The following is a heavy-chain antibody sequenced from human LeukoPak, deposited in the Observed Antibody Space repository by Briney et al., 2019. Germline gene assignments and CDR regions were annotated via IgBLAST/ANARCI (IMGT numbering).Heavy chain of an antibody. CDR2: IKSRTDGGTT. J-gene: IGHJ4*02. V-gene: IGHV3-15*01. Sequence: RGSLRLSCAASGFTFSDAWMSWVRQAPGKGLEWVGHIKSRTDGGTTDYAAPVKGRFTISTDDSKNTLYLQMNSLKTEDTAVYYCAREDYWGQGTLVTVSS. CDR3: AREDY. CDR1: GFTFSDAW.